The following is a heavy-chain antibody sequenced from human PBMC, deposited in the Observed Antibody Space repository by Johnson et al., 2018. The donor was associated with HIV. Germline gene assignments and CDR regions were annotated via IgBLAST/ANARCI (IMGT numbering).Heavy chain of an antibody. CDR1: GFTFSSYG. D-gene: IGHD2-8*02. CDR2: LKQDGSEK. CDR3: ARDRGYWDAFDI. V-gene: IGHV3-7*01. Sequence: MLLVESGGGVVQPGRSLRLSYAAFGFTFSSYGIHWVRQAPGKGLEWVANLKQDGSEKYYVDSVKGRFTISRDNAKNSLYLQMNSLRVEDTAVYYCARDRGYWDAFDIWGQGTMVTVSS. J-gene: IGHJ3*02.